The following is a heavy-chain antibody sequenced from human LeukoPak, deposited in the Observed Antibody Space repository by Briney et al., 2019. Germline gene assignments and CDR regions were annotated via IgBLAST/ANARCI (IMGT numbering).Heavy chain of an antibody. Sequence: LXCAXXXXTFDDYAMHWVRPAPGKGLEWVSGISWNSGGIGYADSVKGRFTISRDNAKNSLYLQMNSLRAEDTALYYCTKGVVPAAISGYFDYWGQGTLVTVSS. V-gene: IGHV3-9*01. CDR3: TKGVVPAAISGYFDY. J-gene: IGHJ4*02. CDR2: ISWNSGGI. D-gene: IGHD2-2*01. CDR1: XXTFDDYA.